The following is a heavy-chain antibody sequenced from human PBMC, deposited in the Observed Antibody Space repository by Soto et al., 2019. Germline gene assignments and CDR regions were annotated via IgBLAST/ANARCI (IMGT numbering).Heavy chain of an antibody. CDR1: GGTFSSYT. D-gene: IGHD4-17*01. CDR3: AREAYGGKTESY. V-gene: IGHV1-69*08. CDR2: IIPILGIA. Sequence: QVQLVQSGAEVKKPGSSVKVSCKASGGTFSSYTISWVRQAPGQGLEWMGRIIPILGIANYAQKFQGRVTIPADKSTSTAYMELSSLRSEDTAVYYCAREAYGGKTESYWGQGTLVTVSS. J-gene: IGHJ4*02.